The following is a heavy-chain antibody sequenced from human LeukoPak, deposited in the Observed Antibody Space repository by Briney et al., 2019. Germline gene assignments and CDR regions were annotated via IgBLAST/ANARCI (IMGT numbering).Heavy chain of an antibody. Sequence: SETLSLTCAVYGAYLSDYYWSWIRQSPGKGLQWIGEVAHKGPTVYSPTLNRKYNPSLESRVTMSVDPSKNQFSLKLTSVTVADTATYYCVRQGTNSGYYLLDYWGPGHLVTVSS. CDR2: VAHKGPTVYSPTLNR. V-gene: IGHV4-34*01. J-gene: IGHJ4*02. CDR1: GAYLSDYY. CDR3: VRQGTNSGYYLLDY. D-gene: IGHD3-3*01.